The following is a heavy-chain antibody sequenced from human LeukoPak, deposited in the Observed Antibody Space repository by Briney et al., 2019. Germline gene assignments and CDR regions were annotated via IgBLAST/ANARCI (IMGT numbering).Heavy chain of an antibody. V-gene: IGHV3-30*04. D-gene: IGHD3-10*01. CDR2: ISYDGSNK. J-gene: IGHJ4*02. CDR3: ARDNGSGSYLVY. Sequence: GGSLRLSCAASGFTFSSYAMHWVRQAPGKGLEWVAVISYDGSNKYYADSVKGRFTISRDNSKNTLYLQMNSLRAEDTAVYYCARDNGSGSYLVYWGQGTLVTVSS. CDR1: GFTFSSYA.